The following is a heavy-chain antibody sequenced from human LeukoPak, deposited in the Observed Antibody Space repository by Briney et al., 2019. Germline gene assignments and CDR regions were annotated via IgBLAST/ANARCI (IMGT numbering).Heavy chain of an antibody. CDR2: FNPSGGSA. CDR3: ARESCSGGSCYYFDY. CDR1: GYTFTRNF. Sequence: GASVKVSCKASGYTFTRNFMHWVRQAPGHGLEWMGVFNPSGGSATYSQNFQGRVTMTRDTSTSTVYMEMSSLRSEDTAVYYYARESCSGGSCYYFDYWGQGTLVTVSS. J-gene: IGHJ4*02. V-gene: IGHV1-46*01. D-gene: IGHD2-15*01.